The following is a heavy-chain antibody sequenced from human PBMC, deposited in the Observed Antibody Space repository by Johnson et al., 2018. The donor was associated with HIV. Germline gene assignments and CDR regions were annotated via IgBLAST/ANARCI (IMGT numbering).Heavy chain of an antibody. CDR3: AREGRTGPDTFDI. J-gene: IGHJ3*02. CDR2: ISYDGSNK. Sequence: QVQLVESGGGVVQPGRSLRLSCAASGFTVTSDYMSWVRQAPGKGLEWVAVISYDGSNKNYADSVKGRFTVSRDNSKNTLFLQMNGLIAEDTAVYYCAREGRTGPDTFDIWGQGTMLTVSS. V-gene: IGHV3-30*03. CDR1: GFTVTSDY.